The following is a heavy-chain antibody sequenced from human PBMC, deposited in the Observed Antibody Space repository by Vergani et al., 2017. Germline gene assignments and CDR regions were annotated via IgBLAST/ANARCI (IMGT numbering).Heavy chain of an antibody. V-gene: IGHV3-30*02. J-gene: IGHJ4*02. CDR1: GFTLSNYD. Sequence: QVQLVESGGGVVQRAGSLRLSCATSGFTLSNYDMQWIRQGPGKGLEFVAFIQFDGSNQYYADSGKGRFTLSRDFSKNTLYLQMNSLGTDETATYYCGKHFRGWGIDDWGQGAKVIVSS. CDR2: IQFDGSNQ. CDR3: GKHFRGWGIDD. D-gene: IGHD3-16*01.